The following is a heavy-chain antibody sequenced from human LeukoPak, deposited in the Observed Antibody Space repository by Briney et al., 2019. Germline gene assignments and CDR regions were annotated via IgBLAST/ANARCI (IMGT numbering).Heavy chain of an antibody. D-gene: IGHD2-2*01. V-gene: IGHV1-46*01. J-gene: IGHJ6*02. Sequence: ASVKVSCKASGYSFTSHHMHWVRQAPGQGLEWMAIINPSVGDTSHAQKFQGRVTMSTDTSTTTAYMELRSLRTDDTAVYYCARDLDIVVVRGALRNYGVDVWGQGTTVTVSS. CDR1: GYSFTSHH. CDR2: INPSVGDT. CDR3: ARDLDIVVVRGALRNYGVDV.